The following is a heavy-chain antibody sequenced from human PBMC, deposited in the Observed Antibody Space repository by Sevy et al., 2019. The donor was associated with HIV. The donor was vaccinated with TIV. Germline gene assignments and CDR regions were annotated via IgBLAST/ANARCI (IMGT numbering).Heavy chain of an antibody. Sequence: ASVKVSCKTSGYIFTNSGITWVRQAPGQGLEWMGWIGVYNGNLKYAQKFQGRVTMTTDTSTSTAYMELTSLRSDDTGVYYCARVPTHHYGSATYFDYWGQGTLVTVSS. J-gene: IGHJ4*02. CDR3: ARVPTHHYGSATYFDY. CDR2: IGVYNGNL. V-gene: IGHV1-18*01. D-gene: IGHD3-10*01. CDR1: GYIFTNSG.